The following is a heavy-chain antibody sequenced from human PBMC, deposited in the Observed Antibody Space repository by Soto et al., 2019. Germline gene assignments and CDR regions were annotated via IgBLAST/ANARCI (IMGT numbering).Heavy chain of an antibody. J-gene: IGHJ3*02. CDR1: GFTFSGYS. Sequence: GGSLRLSCAASGFTFSGYSMNWVRQAPGKGLEWISYITSSGDTIYYTDSVKGRFTISRDNAKNSLYLQTNSLRAEDTALFYCARTYCSGGTCYRWDAFDIWGQGTMVTVSS. V-gene: IGHV3-48*01. CDR2: ITSSGDTI. D-gene: IGHD2-15*01. CDR3: ARTYCSGGTCYRWDAFDI.